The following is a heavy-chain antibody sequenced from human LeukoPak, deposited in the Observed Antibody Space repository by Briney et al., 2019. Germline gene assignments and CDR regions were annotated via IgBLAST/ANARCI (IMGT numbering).Heavy chain of an antibody. J-gene: IGHJ3*02. CDR2: IYYSGST. D-gene: IGHD4-17*01. Sequence: PSETLSLTCTVSGGSISSSSYYWGWIRQPPGKGLEWIGSIYYSGSTYYNPSLKSRVTISVDTSKNQFSLKLSSVTAADTAVYYCARGYGERGDYVFDAFDIWGQGTMVTVSS. CDR3: ARGYGERGDYVFDAFDI. V-gene: IGHV4-39*01. CDR1: GGSISSSSYY.